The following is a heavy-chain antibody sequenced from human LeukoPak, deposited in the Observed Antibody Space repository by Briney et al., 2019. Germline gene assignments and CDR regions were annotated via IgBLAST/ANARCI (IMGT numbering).Heavy chain of an antibody. Sequence: NTGESLKISCQGSGYSFTSYWIGWVRQMPGKGLEWMGIIYPGDSDTRYSPSFQGQVTISADKSISAAYLQWSSLKASDTAMYYCARHQDRDFDYWGQGTLVTVSS. CDR1: GYSFTSYW. CDR2: IYPGDSDT. CDR3: ARHQDRDFDY. J-gene: IGHJ4*02. V-gene: IGHV5-51*01.